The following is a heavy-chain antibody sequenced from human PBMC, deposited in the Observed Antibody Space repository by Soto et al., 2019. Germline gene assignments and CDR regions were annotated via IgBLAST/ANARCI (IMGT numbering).Heavy chain of an antibody. CDR3: ARSSIKPQVFMYPFDS. V-gene: IGHV4-39*01. Sequence: SETLSLTFNVSGYSVTSDSHYWGWIPQPPGKGLESIANIYYDGNTYYNPSLKGRVTISLDTSKNQFSLRLNSVTAADTAVYYCARSSIKPQVFMYPFDSWSQGTLVTVS. D-gene: IGHD3-3*01. CDR1: GYSVTSDSHY. J-gene: IGHJ4*02. CDR2: IYYDGNT.